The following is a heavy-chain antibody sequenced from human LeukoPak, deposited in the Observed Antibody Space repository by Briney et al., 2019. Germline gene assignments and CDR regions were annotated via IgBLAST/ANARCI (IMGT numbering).Heavy chain of an antibody. Sequence: SETLSLTCAVYGGSFSGYHWSWIRQPPGKGLEWIGEINHSGSTYYNPSLKSRVTISVDTSKNQFSLKLSSVTAADTAVYYCARLSSGWYFGWFDPWGQGTLVTVSS. V-gene: IGHV4-34*01. CDR2: INHSGST. CDR1: GGSFSGYH. D-gene: IGHD6-19*01. CDR3: ARLSSGWYFGWFDP. J-gene: IGHJ5*02.